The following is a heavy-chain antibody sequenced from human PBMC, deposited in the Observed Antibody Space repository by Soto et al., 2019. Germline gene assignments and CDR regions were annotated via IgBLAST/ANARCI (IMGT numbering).Heavy chain of an antibody. V-gene: IGHV3-30*18. D-gene: IGHD2-15*01. J-gene: IGHJ4*02. CDR1: GFTFSSYG. Sequence: QVQLVESGGGVVQPGRSLILSCAASGFTFSSYGMHWVRQAPGKGLEWVAVISYDGSNKYYADSVKGRFTISRDNSKNTLYLQMNSLRAEHTAVYYCAKDRRKVVVAAPFDYWGQGTLVTVSP. CDR3: AKDRRKVVVAAPFDY. CDR2: ISYDGSNK.